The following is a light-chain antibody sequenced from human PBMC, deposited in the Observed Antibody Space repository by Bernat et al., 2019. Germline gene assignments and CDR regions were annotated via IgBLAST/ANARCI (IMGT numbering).Light chain of an antibody. Sequence: EIVLTQSPATLSLSPGERATLSCRASQSVSSYLAWYQQKPGQAPRLLIYDASNRATGIPARFSGSGSGTDFTLTISSLEPEDFAFYYWQQRSNWPAYTFGQGTKLEIK. J-gene: IGKJ2*01. CDR1: QSVSSY. CDR3: QQRSNWPAYT. V-gene: IGKV3-11*01. CDR2: DAS.